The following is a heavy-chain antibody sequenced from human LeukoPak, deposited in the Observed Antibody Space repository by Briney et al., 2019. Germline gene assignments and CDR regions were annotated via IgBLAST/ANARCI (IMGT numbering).Heavy chain of an antibody. V-gene: IGHV4-39*07. CDR1: GGSISSSSYY. D-gene: IGHD1-26*01. CDR3: AREGVGAKNWFDP. CDR2: IYYSGST. Sequence: SETLSLTCTVSGGSISSSSYYWGWIRQPPGKGLEWIGSIYYSGSTYYNSSLKSRVTMSVDTSKNQFSLKLSSVTAADTAVYYCAREGVGAKNWFDPWGQGTLVTVSS. J-gene: IGHJ5*02.